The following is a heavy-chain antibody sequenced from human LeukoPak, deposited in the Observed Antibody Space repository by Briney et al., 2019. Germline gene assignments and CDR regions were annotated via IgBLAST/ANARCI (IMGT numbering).Heavy chain of an antibody. V-gene: IGHV4-59*12. CDR2: IYYSGST. CDR3: ARKAPYYYDSSGPLGTYYFDC. D-gene: IGHD3-22*01. CDR1: GGSISSYY. J-gene: IGHJ4*02. Sequence: SETLSLTCTVSGGSISSYYWSWIRQPPGKGLEWIGYIYYSGSTNYNPSLKSRVTISVDTSKNQFSLKLSSVTAADTAVYYCARKAPYYYDSSGPLGTYYFDCWGQGTLVTVSS.